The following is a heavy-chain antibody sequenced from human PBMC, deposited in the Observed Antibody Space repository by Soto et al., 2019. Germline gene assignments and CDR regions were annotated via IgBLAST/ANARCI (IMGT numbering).Heavy chain of an antibody. V-gene: IGHV3-23*01. CDR1: GFTFSIYA. D-gene: IGHD3-22*01. J-gene: IGHJ4*02. CDR2: IGTVGGGT. Sequence: LRLSCAASGFTFSIYAMSWVRQTPGKGLEWVSTIGTVGGGTSYADFVGGRFTTSRDNSRNTLYLQMYSLRAEDTAVYYCAKDAPGSGWLSDYWGLGTLVTVSS. CDR3: AKDAPGSGWLSDY.